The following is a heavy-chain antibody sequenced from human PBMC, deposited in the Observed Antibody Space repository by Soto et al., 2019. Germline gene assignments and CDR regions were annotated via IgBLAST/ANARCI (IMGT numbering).Heavy chain of an antibody. D-gene: IGHD3-9*01. Sequence: HPGGSLRLSCVASGFTLSTYAMSWVRQAPGKGLEWVSVITRSGGSTYYADSVKGRFTISRDNSKSTLSLQMNSLRAEDTAVYYCATLQSKWLKSPFDERGQGTQVTVSS. V-gene: IGHV3-23*01. CDR1: GFTLSTYA. CDR3: ATLQSKWLKSPFDE. J-gene: IGHJ4*02. CDR2: ITRSGGST.